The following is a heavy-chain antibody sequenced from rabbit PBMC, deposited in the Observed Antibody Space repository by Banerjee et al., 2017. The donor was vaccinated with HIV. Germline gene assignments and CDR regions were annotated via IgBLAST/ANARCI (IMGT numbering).Heavy chain of an antibody. CDR1: GFTISSYH. V-gene: IGHV1S45*01. Sequence: QEQLEESGGDLVTPGGTLTLTCTASGFTISSYHMCWVRQAPGKGLEWIACIYVGSSGSTYYASWAKGRFTISKTSSTTVTLQMTSLTAADTATYFCARDAGYAGSNLWGQGTLVTVS. CDR2: IYVGSSGST. J-gene: IGHJ4*01. CDR3: ARDAGYAGSNL. D-gene: IGHD4-2*01.